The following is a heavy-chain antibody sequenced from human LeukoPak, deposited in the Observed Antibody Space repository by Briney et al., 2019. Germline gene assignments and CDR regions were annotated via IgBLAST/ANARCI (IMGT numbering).Heavy chain of an antibody. Sequence: GGSLRLSCAASGFTFSDYYMGWIRQAPGKGLEWVSYITNNGGTTYHADSVKGRFTISRDNAKNSLYLQMNSLRVEDTAMYYCARAWNDGFDIWGQGTMVTVSP. CDR1: GFTFSDYY. D-gene: IGHD1-1*01. J-gene: IGHJ3*02. V-gene: IGHV3-11*04. CDR2: ITNNGGTT. CDR3: ARAWNDGFDI.